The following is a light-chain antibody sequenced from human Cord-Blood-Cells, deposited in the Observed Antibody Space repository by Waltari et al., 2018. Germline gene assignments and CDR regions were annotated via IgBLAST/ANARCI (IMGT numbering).Light chain of an antibody. CDR2: DVS. V-gene: IGLV2-14*03. Sequence: SALTQPASVSGSPGQSITISCTGTSSHVVGYNYVSWYQHHPGKAPKLMIYDVSNRPSGVFIRFSGSTARNTASLTISGLQAEDGADYYCSSYTSSSTLVFGGGTKLTVL. CDR1: SSHVVGYNY. J-gene: IGLJ3*02. CDR3: SSYTSSSTLV.